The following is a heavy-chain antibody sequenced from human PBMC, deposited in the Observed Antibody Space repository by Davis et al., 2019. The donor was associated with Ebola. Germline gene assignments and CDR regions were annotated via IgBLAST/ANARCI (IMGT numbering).Heavy chain of an antibody. D-gene: IGHD3-10*01. V-gene: IGHV1-8*01. J-gene: IGHJ6*02. CDR3: AIAGGYYGSGSRTRNYYYYGMDV. CDR2: MNPNSGNT. Sequence: ASVKVSCKASGYTFTSYDINWVRQATGQGLEWMGWMNPNSGNTGYAQKFQGRVTMTRNTSISTAYMELSSLRSEDTAVYYCAIAGGYYGSGSRTRNYYYYGMDVWGQRTTVTVSS. CDR1: GYTFTSYD.